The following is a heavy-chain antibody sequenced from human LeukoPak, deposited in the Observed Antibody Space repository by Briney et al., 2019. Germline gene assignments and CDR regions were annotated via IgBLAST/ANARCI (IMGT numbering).Heavy chain of an antibody. J-gene: IGHJ2*01. CDR1: GGSISSSSYY. CDR2: IYYSGST. V-gene: IGHV4-61*01. D-gene: IGHD1-1*01. CDR3: ARDPGVRLNHDRYFDL. Sequence: SETLSLTCTVSGGSISSSSYYWGWIRQPPGKGLEWIGYIYYSGSTNYNPSLKSRVTISVDTSKNQFSLKLSSVTAADTAVYYCARDPGVRLNHDRYFDLWGRGTLVTVSS.